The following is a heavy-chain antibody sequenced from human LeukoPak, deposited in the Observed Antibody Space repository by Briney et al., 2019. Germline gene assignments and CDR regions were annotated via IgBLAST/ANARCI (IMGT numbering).Heavy chain of an antibody. J-gene: IGHJ6*03. V-gene: IGHV3-23*01. CDR2: ISGSGGST. CDR1: GFTFSSSW. D-gene: IGHD1-1*01. Sequence: GGSLRLSCAASGFTFSSSWMSWVRQAPGKGLEWVSAISGSGGSTYYADSVKGRFTISRDNSKNTLYLQMNSLRADDTAVYYCAKKVPGDYYYYMDVWGKGTTVTISS. CDR3: AKKVPGDYYYYMDV.